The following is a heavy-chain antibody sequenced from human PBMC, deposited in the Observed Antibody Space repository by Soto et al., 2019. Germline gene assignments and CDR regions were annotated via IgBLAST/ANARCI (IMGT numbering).Heavy chain of an antibody. CDR1: GYTFTSYY. CDR3: ARVGYSGYDWTVFDY. J-gene: IGHJ4*02. CDR2: INPSGGST. Sequence: ASVKVSCKASGYTFTSYYMHWVRQAPGQGLEWMGIINPSGGSTSYAQKFQGRVTMTRDTSTSTVYMELSSLRSEDTAVYYCARVGYSGYDWTVFDYWGQGTLVTVSS. V-gene: IGHV1-46*01. D-gene: IGHD5-12*01.